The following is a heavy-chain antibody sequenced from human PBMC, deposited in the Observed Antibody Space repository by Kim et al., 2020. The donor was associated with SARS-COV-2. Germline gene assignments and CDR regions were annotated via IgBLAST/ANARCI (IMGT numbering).Heavy chain of an antibody. V-gene: IGHV4-61*02. D-gene: IGHD3-22*01. J-gene: IGHJ4*02. CDR1: GGSISSGSYY. CDR2: IYTSGST. Sequence: SETLSLTCTVSGGSISSGSYYWSWIRQPAGKGLEWIGRIYTSGSTNYNPSLKSRVTISVDTSKNQFSLKLSSVTAADTAVYYCARGFTDYDSSGYYYSDFDYWGQGTLVTVSS. CDR3: ARGFTDYDSSGYYYSDFDY.